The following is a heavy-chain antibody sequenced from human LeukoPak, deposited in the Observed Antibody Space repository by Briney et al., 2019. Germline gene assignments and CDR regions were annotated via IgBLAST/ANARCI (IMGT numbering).Heavy chain of an antibody. CDR2: IIPIFGTA. V-gene: IGHV1-69*13. CDR3: ARDSSLTTVTTLDFQH. J-gene: IGHJ1*01. CDR1: GYTFTGYY. Sequence: ASVKVSCKASGYTFTGYYMHWVRQAPGQGLEWMGGIIPIFGTANYAQKLQGRVTITADESTSTAYMELSSLRSEDTAVYYCARDSSLTTVTTLDFQHWGQGTLVTVSS. D-gene: IGHD4-17*01.